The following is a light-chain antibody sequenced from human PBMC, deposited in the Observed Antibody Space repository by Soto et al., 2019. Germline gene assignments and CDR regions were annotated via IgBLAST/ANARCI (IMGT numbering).Light chain of an antibody. CDR3: QQSYSTPRT. J-gene: IGKJ3*01. Sequence: DIPMTQSPSSLSASVGDRVTITCRTSQSIRTYLNWYQQKPGKAPKLLMYATSTLQSGVPSRFSGSGSGTDFTLTISSLQPEDFATYYCQQSYSTPRTFGPGTKVDIK. V-gene: IGKV1-39*01. CDR2: ATS. CDR1: QSIRTY.